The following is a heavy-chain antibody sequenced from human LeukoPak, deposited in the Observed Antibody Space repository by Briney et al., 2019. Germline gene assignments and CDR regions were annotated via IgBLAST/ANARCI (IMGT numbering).Heavy chain of an antibody. CDR1: GFTFSSFR. CDR2: TWSDGSKE. V-gene: IGHV3-33*01. CDR3: ARSSTESSSWHSYFDY. D-gene: IGHD6-13*01. J-gene: IGHJ4*02. Sequence: PGRSLRLSCAASGFTFSSFRMRWVPQTPGKGLEWVALTWSDGSKEYYADSVKGRFTISRDISKNTVDLQMKSVRAEDTAVYYCARSSTESSSWHSYFDYWGQGTLVTVSS.